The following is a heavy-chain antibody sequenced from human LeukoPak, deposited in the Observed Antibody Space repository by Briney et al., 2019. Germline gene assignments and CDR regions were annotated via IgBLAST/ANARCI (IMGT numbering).Heavy chain of an antibody. Sequence: GGSLRLSCKGSGYSFTSYWIGWVRQMPGKGLEWMGIIYPGGSDTRYSPSFQGQVTISADKSISTAYLQWSSLKASDTAMYYCARFRTEELLPDYWGQGTLVTVSS. CDR3: ARFRTEELLPDY. CDR2: IYPGGSDT. V-gene: IGHV5-51*01. D-gene: IGHD1-26*01. CDR1: GYSFTSYW. J-gene: IGHJ4*02.